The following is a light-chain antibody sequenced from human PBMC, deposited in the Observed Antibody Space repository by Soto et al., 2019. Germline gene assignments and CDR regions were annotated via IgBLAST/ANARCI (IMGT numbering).Light chain of an antibody. CDR1: QSVSSSY. CDR3: QQYCSSVT. CDR2: GAS. V-gene: IGKV3-20*01. Sequence: EIVLTQSPGTLSLSPGERATISCRASQSVSSSYLAWYQQKPGQAPRLLIYGASSRATGIPDRFSGSGSGTDFTLTISRLEPEDFAVYYCQQYCSSVTFGGGTKVEI. J-gene: IGKJ4*01.